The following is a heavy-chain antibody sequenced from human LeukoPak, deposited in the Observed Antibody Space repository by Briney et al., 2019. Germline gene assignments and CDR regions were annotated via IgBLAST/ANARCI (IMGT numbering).Heavy chain of an antibody. CDR3: ARGRSYYVDY. Sequence: SETLSLTCAVYGGSFSGYYWSWIRQPPGKGLEWIGEINHSGSTNYNPSLKSRVTISVDTSKNQFSLKLSSVTAADTAVYYCARGRSYYVDYWGQGTLVTVSS. CDR2: INHSGST. CDR1: GGSFSGYY. V-gene: IGHV4-34*01. J-gene: IGHJ4*02. D-gene: IGHD1-26*01.